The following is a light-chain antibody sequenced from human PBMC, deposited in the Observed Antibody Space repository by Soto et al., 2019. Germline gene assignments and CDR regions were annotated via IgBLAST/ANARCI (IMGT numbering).Light chain of an antibody. J-gene: IGLJ2*01. Sequence: QSALTQPASVSGSPGQSITISCTGTSSDVGGYDHVSWYQQNPGKAPKLMIYDVSNRPSGVSNRFSGSKSDNTASLTISGLQAEDEADYYCSSYTSSSTPGVFGGGTKLTVL. CDR2: DVS. V-gene: IGLV2-14*01. CDR3: SSYTSSSTPGV. CDR1: SSDVGGYDH.